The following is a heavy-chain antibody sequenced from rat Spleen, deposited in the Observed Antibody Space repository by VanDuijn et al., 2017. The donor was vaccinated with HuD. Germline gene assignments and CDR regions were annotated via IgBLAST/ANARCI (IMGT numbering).Heavy chain of an antibody. V-gene: IGHV3-3*01. D-gene: IGHD1-4*01. CDR1: GYSITSSYR. CDR3: ARSRLPGYNLGHYFDY. Sequence: EVQLQESGPGLVKPSQSLSLTCSVTGYSITSSYRWNWIRKFPGNKLEWMGYINSAGSTNYNPSLKSRISITRDTSKNHFFLQVNSVTTEDTATFYCARSRLPGYNLGHYFDYWGQGVMVTVSS. J-gene: IGHJ2*01. CDR2: INSAGST.